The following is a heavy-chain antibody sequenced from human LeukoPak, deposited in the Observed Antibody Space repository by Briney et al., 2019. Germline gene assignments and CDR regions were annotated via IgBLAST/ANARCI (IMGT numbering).Heavy chain of an antibody. D-gene: IGHD5-18*01. CDR3: CGSVLYSSYYFDY. CDR2: ISSSGSTI. CDR1: GFTFSTYE. Sequence: GGSLRLSCAASGFTFSTYEMNWVRQAPGKGLEWVSYISSSGSTIYYADSVKGRFTISRDNAKNSLYLQMNSLRAEDTAVYYCCGSVLYSSYYFDYWGQGTLVTVSS. J-gene: IGHJ4*02. V-gene: IGHV3-48*03.